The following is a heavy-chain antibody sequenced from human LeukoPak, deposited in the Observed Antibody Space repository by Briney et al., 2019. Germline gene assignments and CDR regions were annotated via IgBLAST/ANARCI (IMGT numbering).Heavy chain of an antibody. V-gene: IGHV4-61*09. Sequence: SETLSLTCAVSGGSITRGSYYWTWIRQPAGKALKWIGHVFTSGNTNYNPSLKGRVTISIETSKSQFSLNLNSVTAADTAVYYCARGTGSLFYWGHGILVTVSS. J-gene: IGHJ4*01. CDR1: GGSITRGSYY. D-gene: IGHD3-10*01. CDR2: VFTSGNT. CDR3: ARGTGSLFY.